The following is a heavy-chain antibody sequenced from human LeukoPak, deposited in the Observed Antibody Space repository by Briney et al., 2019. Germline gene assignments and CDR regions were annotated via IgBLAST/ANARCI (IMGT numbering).Heavy chain of an antibody. CDR2: MNPNSGYT. D-gene: IGHD3-9*01. Sequence: ASVKVSCKASGYTFTSYDINWVRQATGQGLGWMGWMNPNSGYTGYAQKFQGRVTMTRNTSISTAYMELSSLRSEDTAVYYCARSSYFDWLWAFDYWGQGTLVTVSS. J-gene: IGHJ4*02. V-gene: IGHV1-8*01. CDR1: GYTFTSYD. CDR3: ARSSYFDWLWAFDY.